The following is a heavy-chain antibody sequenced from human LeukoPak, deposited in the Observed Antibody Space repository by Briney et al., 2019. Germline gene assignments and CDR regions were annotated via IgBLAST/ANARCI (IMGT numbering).Heavy chain of an antibody. V-gene: IGHV3-23*01. Sequence: GGSLRLSCAASGFTFSSYGMSWVRQAPGKGLEWVSAISGSGGSTYYADSVKGRFTISRDNSKNTLYLQMNSLRAEDTAVYYCAKSLVVRGVTRTPFDYWGQGTLVTVSS. CDR2: ISGSGGST. CDR1: GFTFSSYG. J-gene: IGHJ4*02. CDR3: AKSLVVRGVTRTPFDY. D-gene: IGHD3-10*01.